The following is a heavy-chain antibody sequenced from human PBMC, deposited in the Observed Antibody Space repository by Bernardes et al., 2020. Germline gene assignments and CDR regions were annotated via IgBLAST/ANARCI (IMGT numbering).Heavy chain of an antibody. CDR2: INPDGTVT. D-gene: IGHD5-12*01. CDR3: TRWLEY. CDR1: ESTINNYW. Sequence: GGSLRPSCAASESTINNYWAHWARQAPGQGLVWVARINPDGTVTNYADSVKGRFTISRDNAKNALYLQMDSLGSEDTAVYFCTRWLEYLGQGAQVTVS. J-gene: IGHJ4*02. V-gene: IGHV3-74*01.